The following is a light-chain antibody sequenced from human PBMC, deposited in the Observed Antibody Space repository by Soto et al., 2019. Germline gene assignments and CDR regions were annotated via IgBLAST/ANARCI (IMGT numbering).Light chain of an antibody. V-gene: IGKV3-20*01. CDR3: HQYDSSRT. CDR1: QSVTSRF. J-gene: IGKJ1*01. CDR2: GVS. Sequence: EIVLTQSPGTLSLSPGERATLSCRASQSVTSRFSAWYQQKPAQPPSLLIYGVSSRAAGIPDRFSGSGSGTDFTLTITRLESEDFAVYYCHQYDSSRTFGQGTKVEMK.